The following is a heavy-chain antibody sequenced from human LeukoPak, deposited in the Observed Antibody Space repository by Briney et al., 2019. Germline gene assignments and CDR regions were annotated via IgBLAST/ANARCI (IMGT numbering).Heavy chain of an antibody. CDR3: ARADTMVLGVPLYYHGMDV. CDR2: INHSGST. CDR1: GGSFSGYY. Sequence: PSEALSLTCAVYGGSFSGYYWSWTRQPPGKGLEWIGEINHSGSTNYNPSLKSRVTISVDTSKNQFTLKLSSVSAAGTAVYYCARADTMVLGVPLYYHGMDVWGQGTTVTVSS. J-gene: IGHJ6*02. V-gene: IGHV4-34*01. D-gene: IGHD3-10*01.